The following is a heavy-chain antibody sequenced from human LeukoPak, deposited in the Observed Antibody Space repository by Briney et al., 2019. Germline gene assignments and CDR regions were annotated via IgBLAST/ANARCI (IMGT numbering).Heavy chain of an antibody. CDR3: ARGGDDILTGYYTPYYYYGMDV. D-gene: IGHD3-9*01. V-gene: IGHV1-2*02. Sequence: GASVKVSCKASAYSFTGYYIHWVRRAPGQGLEWMGWINPNSGGTNYAQKLQGRVTMTTDTSTSTAYMELRSLRSDDTAVYYCARGGDDILTGYYTPYYYYGMDVWGQGTTVTVSS. CDR1: AYSFTGYY. CDR2: INPNSGGT. J-gene: IGHJ6*02.